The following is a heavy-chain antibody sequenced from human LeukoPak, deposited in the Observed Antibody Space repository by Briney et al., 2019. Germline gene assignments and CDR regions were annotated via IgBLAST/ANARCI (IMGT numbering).Heavy chain of an antibody. CDR2: IYSGGST. V-gene: IGHV3-53*01. D-gene: IGHD6-13*01. Sequence: PGVSLRLSCAASGFTVSSNYTSWVRRAPGKGLEWVSVIYSGGSTYYADSVKGRFTISRDNSKNALYLQMNSLRAEDTAVYYCARARIAAAGYYFDYWGQGTLVTVSS. CDR3: ARARIAAAGYYFDY. J-gene: IGHJ4*02. CDR1: GFTVSSNY.